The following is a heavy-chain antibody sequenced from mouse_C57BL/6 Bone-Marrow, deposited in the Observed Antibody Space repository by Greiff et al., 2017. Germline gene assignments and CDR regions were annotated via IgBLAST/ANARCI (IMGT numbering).Heavy chain of an antibody. D-gene: IGHD2-4*01. CDR3: ARRAYYDYDEAMDY. Sequence: EVKLVESGGDLVKPGGSLKLSCAASGFTFSSYGMSWVRQTPDKRLEWVATISSGGSYTYYPDSVKGRFTISSYNAKNTLYLQMSSLKSEDTAMYYCARRAYYDYDEAMDYWGQGTSVTVSS. J-gene: IGHJ4*01. CDR2: ISSGGSYT. V-gene: IGHV5-6*02. CDR1: GFTFSSYG.